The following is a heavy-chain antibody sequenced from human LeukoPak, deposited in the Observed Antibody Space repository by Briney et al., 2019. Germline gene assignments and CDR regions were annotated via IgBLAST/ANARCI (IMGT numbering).Heavy chain of an antibody. CDR2: ISGRVSST. J-gene: IGHJ3*01. Sequence: GGSLRLSCAASGFTFSSYAMSWVRQAPGKGLEWVAGISGRVSSTNYADSVKDRFTVSRDSSKNTVYLQMNSLRVEDTAVYYCAKGGPNLFDLWGQGTMVTVSS. CDR1: GFTFSSYA. CDR3: AKGGPNLFDL. V-gene: IGHV3-23*01. D-gene: IGHD3/OR15-3a*01.